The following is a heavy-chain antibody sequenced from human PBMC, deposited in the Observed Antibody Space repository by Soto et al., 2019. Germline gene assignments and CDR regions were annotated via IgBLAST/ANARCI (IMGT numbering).Heavy chain of an antibody. CDR2: IYKTGS. CDR3: AKLPTGFPNWIDP. CDR1: GGSVSNGMYY. Sequence: SETLSLTCTVSGGSVSNGMYYWSWIRQPPGKGLEWIGSIYKTGSSYNPSLKSRVTISQDTSKTQFSLKLSSMTAADTAIYYCAKLPTGFPNWIDPWGQGIPVTVSS. J-gene: IGHJ5*02. D-gene: IGHD2-21*01. V-gene: IGHV4-39*01.